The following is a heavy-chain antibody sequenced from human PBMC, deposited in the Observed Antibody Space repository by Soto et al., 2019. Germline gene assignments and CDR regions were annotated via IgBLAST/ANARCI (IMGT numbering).Heavy chain of an antibody. CDR1: GFTFSSYG. CDR3: ARDPMVYGDPRYFDY. D-gene: IGHD4-17*01. V-gene: IGHV3-33*01. Sequence: QVQLVESGGGVVQPGRSLRLSCAASGFTFSSYGMHWVRQAPGKGLEWVAVIWYDGSNKYYADSVKGRFTISRDNSKNTLYLQMNSLRAEDTAVYYCARDPMVYGDPRYFDYWGQGTLVTVSS. CDR2: IWYDGSNK. J-gene: IGHJ4*02.